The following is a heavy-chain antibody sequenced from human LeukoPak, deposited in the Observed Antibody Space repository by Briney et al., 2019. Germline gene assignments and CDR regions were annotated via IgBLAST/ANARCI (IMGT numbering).Heavy chain of an antibody. CDR2: IDTNTGNP. J-gene: IGHJ5*02. Sequence: PEASVKVSCKASGYTFTNYTINWVRLAPGQGLEWVGWIDTNTGNPTYAQGFTGRFVFSLDTSVSTAYLQISSLKAEDTAVYYCARDKSLRFLEWSQGRFDPWGQGTLVTVSS. CDR3: ARDKSLRFLEWSQGRFDP. V-gene: IGHV7-4-1*02. D-gene: IGHD3-3*01. CDR1: GYTFTNYT.